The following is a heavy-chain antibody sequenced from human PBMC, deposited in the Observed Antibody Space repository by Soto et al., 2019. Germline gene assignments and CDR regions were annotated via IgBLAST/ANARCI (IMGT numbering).Heavy chain of an antibody. J-gene: IGHJ2*01. CDR2: IITIFGTA. V-gene: IGHV1-69*12. CDR1: GGTFSSYT. D-gene: IGHD5-12*01. CDR3: ARGNHRWLQLWYFDL. Sequence: QVQLVQSGAEVKKPGSSVTVSCKASGGTFSSYTISWVRQAPGQGLEWMGGIITIFGTANYAQKVQGRVTITADESTSTAYMELSSLRSEDTAVYYCARGNHRWLQLWYFDLWGRGTLVTVSS.